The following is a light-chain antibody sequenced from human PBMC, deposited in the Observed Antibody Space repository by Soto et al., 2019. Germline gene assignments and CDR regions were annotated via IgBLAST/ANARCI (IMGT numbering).Light chain of an antibody. Sequence: EIVLTQSPATLSLSPGERATLSCRASQSISSNLAWYQQKPGQAPRLLIYDASTRATGIPARFSGTRSGADFTLTISSLEPEDFAVYYCQQFYTWPVTFGGGTKVEIK. CDR2: DAS. CDR1: QSISSN. CDR3: QQFYTWPVT. V-gene: IGKV3-11*01. J-gene: IGKJ4*01.